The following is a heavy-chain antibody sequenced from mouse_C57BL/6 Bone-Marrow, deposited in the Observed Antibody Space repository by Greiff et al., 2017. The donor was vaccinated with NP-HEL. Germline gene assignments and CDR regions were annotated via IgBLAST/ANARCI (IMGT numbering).Heavy chain of an antibody. CDR2: ISDGGSYT. J-gene: IGHJ4*01. D-gene: IGHD1-1*01. V-gene: IGHV5-4*01. Sequence: EVMLVESGGGLVKPGGSLKLSCAASGFTFSSYAMSWVRQTPEKRLEWVATISDGGSYTYYPDNVKGRFTISRDNAKNNLYLQMSHLKSEDTAMYYCARDWTTVVGAMDYWGQGTSVTVSS. CDR3: ARDWTTVVGAMDY. CDR1: GFTFSSYA.